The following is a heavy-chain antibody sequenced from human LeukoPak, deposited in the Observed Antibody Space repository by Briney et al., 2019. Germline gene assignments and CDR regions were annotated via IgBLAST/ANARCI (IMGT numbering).Heavy chain of an antibody. D-gene: IGHD3-10*02. V-gene: IGHV3-11*04. CDR2: ISSSGRTI. J-gene: IGHJ6*04. CDR1: RFTFSDYY. Sequence: GGSLRLSCAASRFTFSDYYMNWIRQAPGKGLEWVSYISSSGRTIYYADSVKGRFTISRDNAKNSLYLQMNSLRAEDTAVYYCAELGITMVGGVWGKGTTVTISS. CDR3: AELGITMVGGV.